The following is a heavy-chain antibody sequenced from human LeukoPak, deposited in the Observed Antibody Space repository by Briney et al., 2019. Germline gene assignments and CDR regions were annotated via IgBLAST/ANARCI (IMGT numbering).Heavy chain of an antibody. CDR1: GFTFSSYS. D-gene: IGHD2-21*02. Sequence: KPGGSLRLSCAASGFTFSSYSMNWVRQAPGKGLEWVSSISSSSSYIYYADSVKGRFTISRDNAKNSLYLQMNSLRAEDTAVYYCAKCPVRGGDCYGFDYWGQGTLVTVSS. J-gene: IGHJ4*02. CDR3: AKCPVRGGDCYGFDY. V-gene: IGHV3-21*04. CDR2: ISSSSSYI.